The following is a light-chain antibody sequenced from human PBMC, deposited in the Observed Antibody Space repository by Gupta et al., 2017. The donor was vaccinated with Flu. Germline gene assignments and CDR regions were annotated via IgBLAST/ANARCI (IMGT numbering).Light chain of an antibody. V-gene: IGKV1-6*01. J-gene: IGKJ2*01. CDR1: QGVRYD. Sequence: AIQMTKSPSSVSASVGDRVTITCRASQGVRYDLGWYQQKTGKAPKLLMYATSTLPTGVPSRFSGSGSGTEFTLTISSLQPEDSATYYCLQDYTCPRTFGQGTKVEV. CDR2: ATS. CDR3: LQDYTCPRT.